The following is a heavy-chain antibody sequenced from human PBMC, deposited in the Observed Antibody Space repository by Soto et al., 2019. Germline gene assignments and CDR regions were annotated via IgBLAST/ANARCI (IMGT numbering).Heavy chain of an antibody. D-gene: IGHD6-19*01. Sequence: ASVKVPCKASGYTFTSYYMHWVRQAPGQGLEWMGIMSPSGSTSYAQKFQGRLTITRDTSKNQVVLTMTNMDPVDTATYYCARRVRSRSGWYVGFDPWGQGTLVTVSS. J-gene: IGHJ5*02. CDR3: ARRVRSRSGWYVGFDP. CDR1: GYTFTSYY. CDR2: MSPSGST. V-gene: IGHV1-46*01.